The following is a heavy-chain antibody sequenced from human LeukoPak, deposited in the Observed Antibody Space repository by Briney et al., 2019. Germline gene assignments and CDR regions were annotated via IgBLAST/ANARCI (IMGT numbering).Heavy chain of an antibody. Sequence: GGSLRLSCAASGFTFSSYGMHWVRQAPGKGLEWVAFIRYDAINKYYADSVKGRFTISRDNSRNTLYLQMNSLRAEDTALYYCAKDGDTVSGTYYFDMDVWGKGTTVTVSS. D-gene: IGHD1-26*01. V-gene: IGHV3-30*02. J-gene: IGHJ6*03. CDR3: AKDGDTVSGTYYFDMDV. CDR2: IRYDAINK. CDR1: GFTFSSYG.